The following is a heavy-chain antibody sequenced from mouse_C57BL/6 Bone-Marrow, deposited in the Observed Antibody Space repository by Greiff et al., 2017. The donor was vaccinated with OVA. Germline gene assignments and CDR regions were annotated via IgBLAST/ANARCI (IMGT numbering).Heavy chain of an antibody. CDR2: IDPSDSYT. CDR3: ARRGWEDY. D-gene: IGHD3-3*01. J-gene: IGHJ2*01. V-gene: IGHV1-50*01. Sequence: QVQLKQPGAELVKPGASVKLSCKASGYTFTSYWMQWVKQRPGQGLEWIGEIDPSDSYTNYNQKFKGKATLTVDTSSSTAYMQLSSLTSEDSAVYYCARRGWEDYWGQGTTLTVSS. CDR1: GYTFTSYW.